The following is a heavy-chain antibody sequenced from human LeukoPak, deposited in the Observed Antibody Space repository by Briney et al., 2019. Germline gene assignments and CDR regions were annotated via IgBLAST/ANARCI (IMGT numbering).Heavy chain of an antibody. CDR2: IWYDGSSK. J-gene: IGHJ3*02. CDR3: ARAPYGNDAFDI. Sequence: GGSLRLSCAASGFTFSSYGMHWVRQAPGKGLEWVAVIWYDGSSKYYADSVKGRFTISRDNSKNTLYLQMNSLRAEDTAVYYCARAPYGNDAFDIWGQGTMVTVSS. V-gene: IGHV3-33*01. D-gene: IGHD4-17*01. CDR1: GFTFSSYG.